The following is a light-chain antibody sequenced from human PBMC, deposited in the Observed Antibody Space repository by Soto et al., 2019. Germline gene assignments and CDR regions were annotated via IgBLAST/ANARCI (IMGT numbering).Light chain of an antibody. CDR3: RVWDSGSARVV. V-gene: IGLV3-21*04. Sequence: SYELTQPPSVSVAPGKTASISCGGNNIGSKGVHWYQQKPGQAPVLVIYSDTDLPPVIPERFSGSNSANLATLTISRVEAGDAEDYCYRVWDSGSARVVFGGGTQLTVL. J-gene: IGLJ2*01. CDR1: NIGSKG. CDR2: SDT.